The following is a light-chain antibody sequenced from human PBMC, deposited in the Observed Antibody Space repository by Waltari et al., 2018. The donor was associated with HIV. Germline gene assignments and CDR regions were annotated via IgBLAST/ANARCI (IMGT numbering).Light chain of an antibody. CDR1: NSYIGHYNL. J-gene: IGLJ3*02. CDR2: DVN. Sequence: QSALTQPASVSGSPGPSITISCTGTNSYIGHYNLVSWYQQFPGKAPILLIYDVNKRPSGVSNRFSGSKSGNTASLTISGLQAEDEADYYCCSYAGTLVFGGGTRLTVL. CDR3: CSYAGTLV. V-gene: IGLV2-23*02.